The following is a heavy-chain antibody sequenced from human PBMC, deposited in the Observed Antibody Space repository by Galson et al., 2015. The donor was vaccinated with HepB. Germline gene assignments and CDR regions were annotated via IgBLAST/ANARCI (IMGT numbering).Heavy chain of an antibody. Sequence: SVKVSCKASGYTFTSYAMHWVHQAPGQRLEWMGWINAGNGNTKYSQKFQGRVTITRDTSASTAYMELNSLRSEDTAVYYCARVGSLGPYDYWGQGTLVTVSS. CDR1: GYTFTSYA. V-gene: IGHV1-3*01. CDR3: ARVGSLGPYDY. CDR2: INAGNGNT. D-gene: IGHD7-27*01. J-gene: IGHJ4*02.